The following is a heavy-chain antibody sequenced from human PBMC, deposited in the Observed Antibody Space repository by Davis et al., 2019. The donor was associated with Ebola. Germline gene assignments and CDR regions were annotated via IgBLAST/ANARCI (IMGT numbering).Heavy chain of an antibody. J-gene: IGHJ2*01. CDR3: VRDPALVVTGGGWFFGL. CDR2: ISSSSNYI. Sequence: ESLKISCAASGFTFSSNSMNWVRQAPGKGLGWVSFISSSSNYIYYADSVKGRFTVSRDKDKNSLYLQMNSLRAEDTAVYYCVRDPALVVTGGGWFFGLWGRGTLVTVSS. D-gene: IGHD2-21*02. V-gene: IGHV3-21*01. CDR1: GFTFSSNS.